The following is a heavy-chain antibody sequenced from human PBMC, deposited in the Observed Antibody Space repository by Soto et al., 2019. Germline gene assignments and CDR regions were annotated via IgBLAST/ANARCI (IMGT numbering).Heavy chain of an antibody. CDR3: ARAVAAVGGAFDI. J-gene: IGHJ3*02. D-gene: IGHD6-19*01. CDR2: ISSSSSYI. V-gene: IGHV3-21*01. Sequence: PGGSLRLSCAASGFTFSSYSMNWVRQAPGKGLEWVSSISSSSSYIYYADSVKGRFTISRDNAKNSLYLQMNSLRAEDTAVYYSARAVAAVGGAFDIWGQGTMVTVSS. CDR1: GFTFSSYS.